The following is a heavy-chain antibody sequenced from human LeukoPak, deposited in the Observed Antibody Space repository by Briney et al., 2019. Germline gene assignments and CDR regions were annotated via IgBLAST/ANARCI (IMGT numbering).Heavy chain of an antibody. CDR2: IWYDGSDK. CDR1: GFSFSSYG. CDR3: LRETLDAFDI. Sequence: GGSLRLSCAASGFSFSSYGMHWVRQAPGKGLEWVAVIWYDGSDKYCAGSVKGRFTISRDNSKNTLYLQMNSLRAEDTAVYYCLRETLDAFDIWGQGTMVTVSS. V-gene: IGHV3-33*01. J-gene: IGHJ3*02.